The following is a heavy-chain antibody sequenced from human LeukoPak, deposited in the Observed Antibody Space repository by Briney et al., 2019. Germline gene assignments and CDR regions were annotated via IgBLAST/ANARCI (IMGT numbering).Heavy chain of an antibody. J-gene: IGHJ5*02. D-gene: IGHD6-19*01. Sequence: GGSLKLSGAASGFTFRNYAMHWVRQAPGKGLEWVAVIWHDGGEKHYEDSVKGRFTISRDNSKNTLYLQMNSLRAEDTALYYCARGWALAGNPNWFDPWGQGTLVTVSS. V-gene: IGHV3-33*01. CDR1: GFTFRNYA. CDR3: ARGWALAGNPNWFDP. CDR2: IWHDGGEK.